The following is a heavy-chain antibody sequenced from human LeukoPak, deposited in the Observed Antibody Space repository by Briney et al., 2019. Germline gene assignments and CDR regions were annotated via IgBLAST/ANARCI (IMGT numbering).Heavy chain of an antibody. CDR3: AREIGGILVFDY. D-gene: IGHD5-18*01. V-gene: IGHV1-46*01. CDR1: GYTFTSYY. Sequence: ASVKVSCKASGYTFTSYYIDWVRQAPGQGLEWMGIINPSGGSTSYAQKFQGRVTMTRDTSTSTVYMQLSSLRSEDTAVYYCAREIGGILVFDYWGQGTLVTVSS. CDR2: INPSGGST. J-gene: IGHJ4*02.